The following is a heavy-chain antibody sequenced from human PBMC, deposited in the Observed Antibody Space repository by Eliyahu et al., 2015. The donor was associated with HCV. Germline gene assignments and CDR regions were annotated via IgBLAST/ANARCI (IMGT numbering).Heavy chain of an antibody. CDR3: ARGYCTGGVCYPWRKYYFDY. J-gene: IGHJ4*02. D-gene: IGHD2-8*02. Sequence: QLQLQESGPGLEKPSETLSLTCTVSGGSISSSSYYWGWIRQPPGKGLEWIGSIYYSGSTYYNPSLKSRVTISVDTSKNQFSLKLSSVTAADTAVYYCARGYCTGGVCYPWRKYYFDYWGQGTLVTVSS. CDR2: IYYSGST. CDR1: GGSISSSSYY. V-gene: IGHV4-39*07.